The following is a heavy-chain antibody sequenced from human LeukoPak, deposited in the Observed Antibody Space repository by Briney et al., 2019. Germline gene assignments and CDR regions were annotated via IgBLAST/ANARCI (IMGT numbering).Heavy chain of an antibody. D-gene: IGHD2-2*01. CDR1: GYSFTSYW. CDR3: ARQYCSSTSCYPTFWFDP. J-gene: IGHJ5*02. Sequence: GESLKISCKGSGYSFTSYWIGWVRQMPGKGLKWMGIIYPGDSDTRYSPSFQGQVTISADKSISTAYLQWSSLKASDTAMYYCARQYCSSTSCYPTFWFDPWGQGTLVTVSS. V-gene: IGHV5-51*01. CDR2: IYPGDSDT.